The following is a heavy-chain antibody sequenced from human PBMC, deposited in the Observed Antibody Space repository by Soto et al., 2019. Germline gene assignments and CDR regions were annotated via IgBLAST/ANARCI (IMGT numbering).Heavy chain of an antibody. J-gene: IGHJ4*02. CDR3: ARDLLPSYYNSSGYHY. CDR1: GGTFSSYA. V-gene: IGHV1-69*01. Sequence: QVQLVQSGAEVKKPGSSVKVSCKASGGTFSSYAISWVRQAPGQGLEWMEGIIPIFGTANYAQKFQGRVTITTDETTSTAYMELRSLRSEDTAVYYCARDLLPSYYNSSGYHYWGQGTLVTVSS. CDR2: IIPIFGTA. D-gene: IGHD3-22*01.